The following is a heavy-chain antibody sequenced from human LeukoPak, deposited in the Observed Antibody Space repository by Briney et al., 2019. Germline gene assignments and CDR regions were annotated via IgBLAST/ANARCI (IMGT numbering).Heavy chain of an antibody. D-gene: IGHD3-22*01. CDR3: ARGKYDSSGYPLLGFDY. CDR2: IKQDGSEK. V-gene: IGHV3-7*01. CDR1: GLTFNNYW. J-gene: IGHJ4*02. Sequence: GSLRLSCAASGLTFNNYWMNCVRQAPGKGLELVANIKQDGSEKKYVDSVKGRFTISRDNAKKSLYLQMNSLRAEDTAVYYCARGKYDSSGYPLLGFDYWGQGTLVTVSS.